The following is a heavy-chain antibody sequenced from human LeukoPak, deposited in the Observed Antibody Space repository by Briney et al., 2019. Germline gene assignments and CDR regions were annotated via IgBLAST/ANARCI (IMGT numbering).Heavy chain of an antibody. CDR2: INSDGSST. Sequence: GGSLRLSCAASGFTFSSYEMNWVRQAPGKGLVCVSRINSDGSSTNYADSVKGRFTISRDNAKNTLYLQMNSLRAEDTAVYYCARWRGYSYGTDWGQGTLVTVSS. CDR1: GFTFSSYE. D-gene: IGHD5-18*01. CDR3: ARWRGYSYGTD. J-gene: IGHJ4*02. V-gene: IGHV3-74*01.